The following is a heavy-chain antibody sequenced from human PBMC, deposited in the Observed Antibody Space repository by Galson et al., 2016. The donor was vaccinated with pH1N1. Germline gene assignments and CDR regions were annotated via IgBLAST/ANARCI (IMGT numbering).Heavy chain of an antibody. CDR3: ARQGGFNSGRGGFGAFDI. V-gene: IGHV5-51*01. CDR2: IYPADSDT. D-gene: IGHD3-10*01. Sequence: QSGAEVKKPGESLKISCKGSGYRFSNYWIGWVRQMPGKGLECMGLIYPADSDTRYSPSIQGQVTLSADKSMTTAYLQWSSLKASDTAMYYCARQGGFNSGRGGFGAFDIWGQGTMVTVSS. J-gene: IGHJ3*02. CDR1: GYRFSNYW.